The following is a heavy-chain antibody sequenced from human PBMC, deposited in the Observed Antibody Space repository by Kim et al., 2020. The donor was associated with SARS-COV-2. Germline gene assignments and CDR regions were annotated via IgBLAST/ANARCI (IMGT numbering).Heavy chain of an antibody. J-gene: IGHJ5*02. D-gene: IGHD2-8*02. CDR3: ARHARTFPGGVDSFDP. V-gene: IGHV4-39*01. Sequence: PPRRSRVTISVDTSKNQFSLKLSSVTAADTAVYYCARHARTFPGGVDSFDPWGQGTLVTVSS.